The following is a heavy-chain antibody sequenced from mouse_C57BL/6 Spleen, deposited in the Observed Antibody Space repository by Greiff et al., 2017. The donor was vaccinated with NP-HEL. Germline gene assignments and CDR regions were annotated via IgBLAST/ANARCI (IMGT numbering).Heavy chain of an antibody. V-gene: IGHV3-6*01. CDR3: AREDDYDEKAWFAY. CDR2: ISYDGSN. J-gene: IGHJ3*01. CDR1: GYSITSGYY. Sequence: ESGPGLVKPSQSLSLTCSVTGYSITSGYYWNWIRQFPGNKLEWMGYISYDGSNNYNPSLKNRISITRDTSKNQFFLKLNSVTTEDTATYYCAREDDYDEKAWFAYWGQGTLVTVSA. D-gene: IGHD2-4*01.